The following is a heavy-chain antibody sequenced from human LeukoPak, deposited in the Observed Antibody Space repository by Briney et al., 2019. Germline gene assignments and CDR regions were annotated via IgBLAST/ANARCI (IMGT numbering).Heavy chain of an antibody. Sequence: PSETLSLTCTVSGGSLSSYYWSWIRQPPGKGLEWIGYIYYSGSTNYNPSLTSRVTISVDTSKNQFSLKLSSVTAADTAVYYCAREAYYYDSSGYLHDAFDIWGQGTMVTVSS. CDR2: IYYSGST. CDR1: GGSLSSYY. D-gene: IGHD3-22*01. J-gene: IGHJ3*02. CDR3: AREAYYYDSSGYLHDAFDI. V-gene: IGHV4-59*01.